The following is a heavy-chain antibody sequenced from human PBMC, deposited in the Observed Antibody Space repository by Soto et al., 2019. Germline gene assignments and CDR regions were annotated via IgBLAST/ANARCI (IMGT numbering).Heavy chain of an antibody. D-gene: IGHD4-17*01. J-gene: IGHJ4*02. Sequence: PSETLSLTCAVSSGSISSSNWWSWVRQPPGKGLEWIGEIYQSGSTNYNPSLKSRVTISVDKSKNQFSLKLSSVTAADTAVYYRAGSVTTEGYYFDYWGQGTLVTVSS. CDR3: AGSVTTEGYYFDY. V-gene: IGHV4-4*02. CDR1: SGSISSSNW. CDR2: IYQSGST.